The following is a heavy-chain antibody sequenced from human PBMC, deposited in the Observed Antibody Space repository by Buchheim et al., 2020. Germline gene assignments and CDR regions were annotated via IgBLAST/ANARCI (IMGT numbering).Heavy chain of an antibody. J-gene: IGHJ3*02. CDR3: AKDPEYCSSTSCYPPGGNAFDI. CDR1: GFTFSSYA. Sequence: EVQLLESGGGLVQPGGSLRLSCAASGFTFSSYAMSWVRQAPGKGLEWVSAISGSGGSTYYADSVKGRFTISRDNSKNTLYLQMNSLRAEDTAVYYCAKDPEYCSSTSCYPPGGNAFDIWGQGT. CDR2: ISGSGGST. D-gene: IGHD2-2*01. V-gene: IGHV3-23*01.